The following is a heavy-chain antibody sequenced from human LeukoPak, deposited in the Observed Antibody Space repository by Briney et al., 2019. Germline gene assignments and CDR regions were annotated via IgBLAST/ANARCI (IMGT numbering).Heavy chain of an antibody. CDR3: ARHIPPYDFWSGYSDHNWFDP. V-gene: IGHV4-39*01. CDR1: GGSISSSSYY. J-gene: IGHJ5*02. Sequence: SETLSLTCTVAGGSISSSSYYWGWIRQPPGKGLEWIVSIYYSGSTYYNPSLKSRVTISVDTSKNQFSLKLSSVTAADTAVYYCARHIPPYDFWSGYSDHNWFDPWGQGTLVTVSS. CDR2: IYYSGST. D-gene: IGHD3-3*01.